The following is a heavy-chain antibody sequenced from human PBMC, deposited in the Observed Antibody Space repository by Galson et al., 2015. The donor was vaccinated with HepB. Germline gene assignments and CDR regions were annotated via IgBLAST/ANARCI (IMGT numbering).Heavy chain of an antibody. V-gene: IGHV3-21*01. D-gene: IGHD6-13*01. J-gene: IGHJ6*02. CDR2: ISSSSSYI. CDR1: GFTFSSYS. CDR3: ARTRTTQQLVDGMDV. Sequence: SLRLSCAASGFTFSSYSMNWVRQAPGKGLEWVSSISSSSSYIYYAGSVKGRFTISRDNAKNSLYLQMNSLRAEDTAVYYCARTRTTQQLVDGMDVWGQGTTVTVSS.